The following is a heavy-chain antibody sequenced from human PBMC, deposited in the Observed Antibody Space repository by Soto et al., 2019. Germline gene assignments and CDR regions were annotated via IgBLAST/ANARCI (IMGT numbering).Heavy chain of an antibody. V-gene: IGHV3-15*01. CDR3: TTSLYSSSWYVAFDI. D-gene: IGHD6-13*01. CDR2: IKSKTDGGTT. CDR1: GFTFSNAW. Sequence: NPGGSLRLSCAASGFTFSNAWMSWVRQAPGKGLEWVGRIKSKTDGGTTDYAAPVKGRFTISRDDSKNTLYLQMNSLKTEDTAVYYCTTSLYSSSWYVAFDIWGQGTMVTVSS. J-gene: IGHJ3*02.